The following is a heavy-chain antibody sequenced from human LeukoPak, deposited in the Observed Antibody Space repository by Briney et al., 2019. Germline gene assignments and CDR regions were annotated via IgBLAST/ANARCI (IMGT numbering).Heavy chain of an antibody. V-gene: IGHV1-69*05. J-gene: IGHJ4*02. CDR2: IIPIFGTA. CDR1: GGTFNSYA. D-gene: IGHD3-3*01. CDR3: VKEASWSGYYITYYFDY. Sequence: SVKVSCKASGGTFNSYAISWVRQAPGQGLEWMGGIIPIFGTANYAQKFQGRVTITTDESTSTAYMELSSLRSEDTAVYYCVKEASWSGYYITYYFDYWGQGTLVTVSS.